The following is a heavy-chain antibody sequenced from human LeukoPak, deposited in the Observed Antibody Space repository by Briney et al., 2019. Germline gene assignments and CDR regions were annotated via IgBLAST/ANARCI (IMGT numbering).Heavy chain of an antibody. J-gene: IGHJ4*02. CDR3: ARVSGYSYGYTDY. V-gene: IGHV3-33*01. CDR2: IWYDGSNK. CDR1: GFTFSSYG. D-gene: IGHD5-18*01. Sequence: PGGSLRLSCAASGFTFSSYGMHWVRQAPGKGLEWVAVIWYDGSNKYYADSVKGRFTISRDNSKNTLYLQMNSLRAEDTAVYYCARVSGYSYGYTDYWGQGTLVTVSS.